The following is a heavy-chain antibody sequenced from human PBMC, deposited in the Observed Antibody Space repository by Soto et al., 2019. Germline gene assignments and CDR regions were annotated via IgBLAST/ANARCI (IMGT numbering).Heavy chain of an antibody. J-gene: IGHJ4*02. V-gene: IGHV1-3*01. D-gene: IGHD3-16*02. Sequence: GASVKVSCKASGYTFTSYAMPWVRQAPGQRLEWMGWINAGNGNTKYSQKFQGRVTITRDTSASTAYMELSSLRSEDTAVYYCARNRLDYDYVWGSYRITPLDYWGQGTLVTVSS. CDR2: INAGNGNT. CDR1: GYTFTSYA. CDR3: ARNRLDYDYVWGSYRITPLDY.